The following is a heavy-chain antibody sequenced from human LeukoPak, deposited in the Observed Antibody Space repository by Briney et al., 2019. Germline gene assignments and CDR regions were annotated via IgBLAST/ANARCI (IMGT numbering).Heavy chain of an antibody. CDR2: INHSGST. D-gene: IGHD1-26*01. CDR1: GGSFSGYY. CDR3: ARAPRGVIGWFDP. J-gene: IGHJ5*02. V-gene: IGHV4-34*01. Sequence: PSETLSLTCAVYGGSFSGYYWSWLRQPPGKGLEWIGEINHSGSTNYNPSLKSRVTISVDTSKNQFSLKLSSVTAADTAVYYCARAPRGVIGWFDPWGQGTLVTVSS.